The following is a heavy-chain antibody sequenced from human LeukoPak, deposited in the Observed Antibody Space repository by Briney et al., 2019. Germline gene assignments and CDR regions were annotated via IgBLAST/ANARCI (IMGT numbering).Heavy chain of an antibody. V-gene: IGHV3-23*01. Sequence: PGGSLRLSCAASGFTFTIYAMSWVRQAPGKGLEWVSTISASGGATFYADSVKGRFTISRDNSNKNVYLQMNSPSAEDTAVYYCAKGYSNWYREGWFDSWGQGTLVIVSS. CDR1: GFTFTIYA. D-gene: IGHD6-13*01. CDR2: ISASGGAT. J-gene: IGHJ5*01. CDR3: AKGYSNWYREGWFDS.